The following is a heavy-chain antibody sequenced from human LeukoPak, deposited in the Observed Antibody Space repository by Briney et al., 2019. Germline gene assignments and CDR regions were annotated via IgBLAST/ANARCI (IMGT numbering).Heavy chain of an antibody. V-gene: IGHV1-46*01. CDR3: AKCRTASSASADY. CDR1: GYTFTSYA. Sequence: ASVKVSCKASGYTFTSYAISWVRQAPGQGLEWMGIINPRGGSASYARSFQDRISMTRDTSTSTVYVEVSSLTSEDTAVYYCAKCRTASSASADYWGQGSLVTVSS. CDR2: INPRGGSA. D-gene: IGHD2-21*02. J-gene: IGHJ4*02.